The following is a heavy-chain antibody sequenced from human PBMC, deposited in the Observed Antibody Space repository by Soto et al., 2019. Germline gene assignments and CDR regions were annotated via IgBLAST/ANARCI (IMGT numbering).Heavy chain of an antibody. J-gene: IGHJ6*02. CDR1: GFTFSSYS. CDR2: ISSSSSYI. Sequence: GGSLRLSCAASGFTFSSYSMNWVRQAPGKGLEWVSSISSSSSYIYYADSVKGRFTISRDNAKNSLYLQMNSLRAEDTAVYYCAREDGSGWDSYYYGMVVWGQGTTVTVSS. V-gene: IGHV3-21*01. CDR3: AREDGSGWDSYYYGMVV. D-gene: IGHD6-19*01.